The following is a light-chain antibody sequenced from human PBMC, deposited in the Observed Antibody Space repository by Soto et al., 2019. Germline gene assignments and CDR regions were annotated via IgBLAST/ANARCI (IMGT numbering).Light chain of an antibody. V-gene: IGKV1-8*01. CDR1: QGISSY. CDR3: QQYYSYPPIT. Sequence: AIRMTESPSSLSASTGDRFTITGRASQGISSYLSWYQQKPGKAPKLLIYAASTLQSGVPSRFIGSGSGTDFTLTISCLQSEDFATYYCQQYYSYPPITFGQGTRLEIK. CDR2: AAS. J-gene: IGKJ5*01.